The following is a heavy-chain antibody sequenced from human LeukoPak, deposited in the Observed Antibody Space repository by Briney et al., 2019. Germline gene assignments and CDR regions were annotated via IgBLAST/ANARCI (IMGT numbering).Heavy chain of an antibody. CDR1: GFTFRSHA. Sequence: GGSLRLSCATSGFTFRSHAMHWVRQAPGKGLEWVSAISGSGGSTYYADSVKGRFTISRDNSKNTLYLQMSSLRAEDTAVYYCAKYSHTSGWYEDYWGQGTLVTVSS. CDR3: AKYSHTSGWYEDY. CDR2: ISGSGGST. V-gene: IGHV3-23*01. D-gene: IGHD6-19*01. J-gene: IGHJ4*02.